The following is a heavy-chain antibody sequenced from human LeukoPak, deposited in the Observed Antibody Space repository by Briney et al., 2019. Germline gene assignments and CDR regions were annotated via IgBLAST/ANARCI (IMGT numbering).Heavy chain of an antibody. CDR3: ARGSPTVWGSYLRWFDP. Sequence: SQTLSLTCAVSGGSISSGGYSWSWIRQPPGKGLEWIGYIYHSGSTYYNPSLKSRVTISVDRSKNQFSLKLSSVTAADTAVYYCARGSPTVWGSYLRWFDPWGQGTLVAVSS. J-gene: IGHJ5*02. V-gene: IGHV4-30-2*01. D-gene: IGHD3-16*02. CDR2: IYHSGST. CDR1: GGSISSGGYS.